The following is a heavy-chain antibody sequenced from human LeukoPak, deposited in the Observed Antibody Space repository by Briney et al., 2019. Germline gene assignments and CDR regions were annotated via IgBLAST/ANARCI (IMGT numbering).Heavy chain of an antibody. J-gene: IGHJ4*02. CDR2: FDPEDGET. V-gene: IGHV1-24*01. D-gene: IGHD2-15*01. CDR3: ATGYCSGGSCYIEGGYFHY. CDR1: GYTLSELS. Sequence: ASVKVSCKVSGYTLSELSMHWVRQAPGKGLEWMGGFDPEDGETIYAQKFQGRVTMTEDTSTDTAYMELSSLRSEDTAVYYCATGYCSGGSCYIEGGYFHYWGQGTLVTVSS.